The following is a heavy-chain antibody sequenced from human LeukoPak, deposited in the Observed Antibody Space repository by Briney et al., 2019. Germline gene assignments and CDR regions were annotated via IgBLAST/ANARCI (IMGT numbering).Heavy chain of an antibody. D-gene: IGHD2/OR15-2a*01. CDR2: FDPGNGET. Sequence: ATVEVSCKVSGYSLTELSMHWVRQAPGKGLEWMGGFDPGNGETIFAENFQGRVTMTDDTSTDTAYMELSSRRSEDTAVYYCTGGTFYRLLDYWGQGTLVTVSS. CDR1: GYSLTELS. J-gene: IGHJ4*02. V-gene: IGHV1-24*01. CDR3: TGGTFYRLLDY.